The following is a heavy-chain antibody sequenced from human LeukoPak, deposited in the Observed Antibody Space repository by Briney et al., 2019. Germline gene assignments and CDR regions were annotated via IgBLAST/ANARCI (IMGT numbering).Heavy chain of an antibody. CDR2: IAWNSGNT. J-gene: IGHJ2*01. Sequence: GGSLRLSCAASGFTFDNYAMHWVRQAPGKGLEWVSGIAWNSGNTGFADSVKGRFTISRDNAKNSLYLQMNSLRAEDTAVYYCASGSVIGWYFDLWGRGTLVTVSS. CDR1: GFTFDNYA. D-gene: IGHD2/OR15-2a*01. CDR3: ASGSVIGWYFDL. V-gene: IGHV3-9*01.